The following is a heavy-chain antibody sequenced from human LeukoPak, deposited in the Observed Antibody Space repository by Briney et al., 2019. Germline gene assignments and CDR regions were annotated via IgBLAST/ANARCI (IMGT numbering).Heavy chain of an antibody. Sequence: SVKVSCKASGGTFTSYAISWVRHAPGQGLERMGRIIPIFGIANYAQKFQGRVTITADKSTSTAYMELSSLRSEDTAVYYCARGTVIVGDRPEYFQHWGQGTLVTVSS. J-gene: IGHJ1*01. CDR1: GGTFTSYA. CDR2: IIPIFGIA. CDR3: ARGTVIVGDRPEYFQH. D-gene: IGHD3-22*01. V-gene: IGHV1-69*04.